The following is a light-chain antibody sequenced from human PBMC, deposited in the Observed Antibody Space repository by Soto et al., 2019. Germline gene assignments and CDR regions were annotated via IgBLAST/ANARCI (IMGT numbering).Light chain of an antibody. V-gene: IGLV1-47*01. CDR2: RNN. CDR1: SSNIGSNY. J-gene: IGLJ1*01. Sequence: QSVLTKPPSASGTPGQRVTISCSGSSSNIGSNYVYWYQQLPGTAPKLLIYRNNQRPSGVPDRFSGSKSGTSASLAISGLRSEDEADYYCAAWDDSRYVFGTGTKVTVL. CDR3: AAWDDSRYV.